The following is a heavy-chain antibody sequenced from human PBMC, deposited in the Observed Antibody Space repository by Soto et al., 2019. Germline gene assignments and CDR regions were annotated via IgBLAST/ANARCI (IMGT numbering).Heavy chain of an antibody. CDR2: INPSGGST. Sequence: QVQLVQSGAEVKKPGASVKVSCKASGYTFTSYYMHWVRQAPGQGLEWMGIINPSGGSTSYAQKCQGRVTMTRDTSTSTVYMELSSLRSEDTAVYYCASVAYSSSSYDAFDIWGQGTMVTVSS. CDR1: GYTFTSYY. J-gene: IGHJ3*02. V-gene: IGHV1-46*03. D-gene: IGHD6-6*01. CDR3: ASVAYSSSSYDAFDI.